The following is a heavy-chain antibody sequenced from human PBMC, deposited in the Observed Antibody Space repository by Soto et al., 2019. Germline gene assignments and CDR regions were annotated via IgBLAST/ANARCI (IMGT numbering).Heavy chain of an antibody. CDR3: ARADCTGAYCYSWPFNYGVDV. J-gene: IGHJ6*02. CDR2: ICYEGCNK. D-gene: IGHD2-15*01. CDR1: GFTFNTYG. Sequence: QVQLVESGVGVVQPGGSLRLSCTTSGFTFNTYGMHWARQAPRKWLEWVAIICYEGCNKYYADSVKGRCTISRANSKITLYLQMNSLRASDTALYHCARADCTGAYCYSWPFNYGVDVWGQGATVTVSS. V-gene: IGHV3-33*08.